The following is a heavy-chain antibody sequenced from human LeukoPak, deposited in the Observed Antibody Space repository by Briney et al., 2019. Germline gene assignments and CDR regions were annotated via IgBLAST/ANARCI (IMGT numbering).Heavy chain of an antibody. D-gene: IGHD2-21*02. CDR2: ISYDGSNK. J-gene: IGHJ4*02. Sequence: GGSLRLSCAASGFTFSSYAMHWVRQAPGKGLKWVAVISYDGSNKYYADSVKGRFTISRDNSKNTLYLQMNSLRAEDTAVYYCARESGGDSYYFDYWGQGTLVTVSS. V-gene: IGHV3-30*04. CDR1: GFTFSSYA. CDR3: ARESGGDSYYFDY.